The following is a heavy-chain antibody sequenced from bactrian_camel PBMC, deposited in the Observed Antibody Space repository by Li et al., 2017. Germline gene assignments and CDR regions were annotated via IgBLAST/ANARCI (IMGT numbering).Heavy chain of an antibody. Sequence: HVQLVESGGGLVQPGGSLRLSCAGSGYRYSTATMAWFRQAPGKEREGVAAIWPGDTRKYYADSVKGRFTVSRDNAKNTLYLQMNSLKPEDTAMYYCGAGDGSLCTWYRWFNYRGQGTQVTVS. CDR2: IWPGDTRK. D-gene: IGHD2*01. CDR1: GYRYSTAT. V-gene: IGHV3S54*01. CDR3: GAGDGSLCTWYRWFNY. J-gene: IGHJ4*01.